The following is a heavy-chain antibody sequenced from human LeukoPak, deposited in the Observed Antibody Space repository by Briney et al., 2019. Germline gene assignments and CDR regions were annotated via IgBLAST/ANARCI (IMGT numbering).Heavy chain of an antibody. D-gene: IGHD3-22*01. Sequence: GESLKISCKGSGYSFTSYWIGWVRQMPGKGLEWMGIIYPGDSDTRYSPSFQGQVTISADKSISTAYLQWCSLKASDTAMYYCARPSSSGYRPYYFDYWGQGTLVTVSS. J-gene: IGHJ4*02. CDR2: IYPGDSDT. CDR1: GYSFTSYW. V-gene: IGHV5-51*01. CDR3: ARPSSSGYRPYYFDY.